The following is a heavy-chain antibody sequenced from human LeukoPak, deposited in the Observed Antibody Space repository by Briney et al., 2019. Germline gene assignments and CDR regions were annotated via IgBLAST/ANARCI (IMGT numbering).Heavy chain of an antibody. CDR1: GFTFSIAW. CDR2: IMQASSGGTA. D-gene: IGHD1-26*01. V-gene: IGHV3-15*01. CDR3: ATGFSAATHDGY. J-gene: IGHJ4*02. Sequence: GGSLRLSCAASGFTFSIAWMTWVRQAPGKGLEWVGRIMQASSGGTADYAAPVKGRFTISRDDSRNTLYLQMDSLKTEDTAVYYCATGFSAATHDGYWGQGTLVTVSS.